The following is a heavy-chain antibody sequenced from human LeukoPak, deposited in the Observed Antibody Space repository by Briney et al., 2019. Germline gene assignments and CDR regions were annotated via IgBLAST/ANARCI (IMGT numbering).Heavy chain of an antibody. D-gene: IGHD6-13*01. V-gene: IGHV3-48*03. J-gene: IGHJ3*01. CDR2: ISNSGNTI. CDR1: GLTFSSYE. CDR3: ARMAYSSDAFDV. Sequence: GGSLRLSCAASGLTFSSYEMTWVRQTPGKGLEWASYISNSGNTIYYADSVKGRFTISRDNAKNSLYLQINSLRAEDTAVYYCARMAYSSDAFDVWGQGTMVTVSS.